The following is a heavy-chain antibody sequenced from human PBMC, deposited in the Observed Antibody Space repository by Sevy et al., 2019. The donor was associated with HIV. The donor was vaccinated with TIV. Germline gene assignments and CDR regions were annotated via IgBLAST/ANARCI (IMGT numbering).Heavy chain of an antibody. CDR3: ARDREGRVVVVATGALFDY. V-gene: IGHV3-30-3*01. Sequence: GGSLRLSCAASGFTFSSYAMHWVRQAPGKGLEWVAVISYDGSNKYYADSVKGRFTISRDNSKNTLYLQMNSLRAEDTAVYYCARDREGRVVVVATGALFDYWGQGTLVTVSS. CDR2: ISYDGSNK. D-gene: IGHD2-15*01. J-gene: IGHJ4*02. CDR1: GFTFSSYA.